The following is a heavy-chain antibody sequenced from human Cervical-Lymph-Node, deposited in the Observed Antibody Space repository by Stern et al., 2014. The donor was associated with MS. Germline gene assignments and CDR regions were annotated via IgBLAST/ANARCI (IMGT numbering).Heavy chain of an antibody. CDR2: IHTVGTT. D-gene: IGHD6-6*01. CDR3: AREIAGRRFED. V-gene: IGHV3-66*01. J-gene: IGHJ4*02. CDR1: GFPVGASY. Sequence: DQLVQSGGGLVQPGGSLRLSCEASGFPVGASYMNWVRQAPGKGLEWVSRIHTVGTTHYADSVKGRFTISRANAKNALYLQMDRLTVEDTAVYYCAREIAGRRFEDWGRGTLVAVS.